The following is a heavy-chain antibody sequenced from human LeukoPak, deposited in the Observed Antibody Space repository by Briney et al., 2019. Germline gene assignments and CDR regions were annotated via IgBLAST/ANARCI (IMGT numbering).Heavy chain of an antibody. CDR1: GGTFSSYV. CDR2: IIPIFGTA. Sequence: GSSVKVSCKASGGTFSSYVISWVRQAPGQGLEWMGGIIPIFGTANYAQKFQGRVMITTDESTSTAYMELSSLRSEDTAVYYCASGLSTVTTLFYWGQGTLVTVSS. CDR3: ASGLSTVTTLFY. J-gene: IGHJ4*02. D-gene: IGHD4-17*01. V-gene: IGHV1-69*05.